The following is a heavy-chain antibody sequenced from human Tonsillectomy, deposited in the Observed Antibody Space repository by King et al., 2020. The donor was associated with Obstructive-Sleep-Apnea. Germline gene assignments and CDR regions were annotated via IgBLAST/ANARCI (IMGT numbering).Heavy chain of an antibody. V-gene: IGHV3-49*03. D-gene: IGHD6-19*01. CDR3: TRVGAYSSGWFHNWFDP. CDR1: GFTFGDYA. J-gene: IGHJ5*02. Sequence: VQLVESGGGLVQPGRSLRLSCTASGFTFGDYAMRWFRQAPGKGLEWVGFIRSKAYGGTTEYAASVKGRFTISRDDSKSIAYLQMNTLKTEDTAVYYCTRVGAYSSGWFHNWFDPGGQGTLVTVSS. CDR2: IRSKAYGGTT.